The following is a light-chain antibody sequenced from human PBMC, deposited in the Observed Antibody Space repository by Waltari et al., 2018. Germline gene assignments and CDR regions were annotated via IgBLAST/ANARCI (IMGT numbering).Light chain of an antibody. CDR2: AAS. J-gene: IGKJ1*01. Sequence: DIQMTQSPSSLSASVGDRVTITCRASQTIKTYLNWYQQKPGKAPNLLIFAASRLQSGVPSRFSASGSGTEFTLSISSLQPEDSATYYCQQTSSNPTFGQGTKVEIK. CDR3: QQTSSNPT. CDR1: QTIKTY. V-gene: IGKV1-39*01.